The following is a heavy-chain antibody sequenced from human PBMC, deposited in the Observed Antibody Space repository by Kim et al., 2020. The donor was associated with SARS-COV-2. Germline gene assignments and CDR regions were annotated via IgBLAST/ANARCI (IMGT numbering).Heavy chain of an antibody. V-gene: IGHV3-15*01. CDR1: GFTFSNAW. D-gene: IGHD4-4*01. J-gene: IGHJ4*02. CDR3: TTDDSNYGNFDY. Sequence: GGSLRLSCAASGFTFSNAWMSWVRQAPGKGLEWVGRIKSKTDGGTTDYAAPVKGRFTISRDDSKNTLYLQMNSLKTEDTAVYYCTTDDSNYGNFDYWGQGTLVTVSS. CDR2: IKSKTDGGTT.